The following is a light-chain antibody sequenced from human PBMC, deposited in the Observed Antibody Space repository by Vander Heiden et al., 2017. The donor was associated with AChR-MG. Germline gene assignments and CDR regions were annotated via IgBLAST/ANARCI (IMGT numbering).Light chain of an antibody. CDR3: VWCPGTALT. Sequence: DVQITQSPSSLSASVGDRVTIPSRASQSVPMSLNWFQLKPWQAQKLLIYHASSLKSGFPSRFSVSRSGTDFVFTMRGRRPEDFATYYCVWCPGTALTFGPRAKVEVK. CDR2: HAS. CDR1: QSVPMS. J-gene: IGKJ1*01. V-gene: IGKV1-39*01.